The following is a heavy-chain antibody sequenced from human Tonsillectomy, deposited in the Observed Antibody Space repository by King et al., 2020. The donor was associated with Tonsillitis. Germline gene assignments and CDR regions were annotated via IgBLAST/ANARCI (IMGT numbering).Heavy chain of an antibody. D-gene: IGHD2-2*01. CDR2: IYYSGST. Sequence: LQESGPGLVKPSETLSLTCTVSGGSISSSSYYWGWIRQPPGKGLEWIGSIYYSGSTYYNPSLKSRVTISVDTSKNQFSLKLSSVTAADTAVYYCAGCASCSSRDDAFDIWGQGTMVTVSS. CDR1: GGSISSSSYY. CDR3: AGCASCSSRDDAFDI. J-gene: IGHJ3*02. V-gene: IGHV4-39*07.